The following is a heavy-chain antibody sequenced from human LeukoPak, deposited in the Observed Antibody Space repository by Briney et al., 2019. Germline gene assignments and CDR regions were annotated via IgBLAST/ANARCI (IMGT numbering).Heavy chain of an antibody. Sequence: SETLSLTCTVSGGSISSYYWTWIRQPPGKGLEWIGYIYYSGTINYNPSLKSRVTISVDTSKNQFSLKLSSVTAADTAVYYCARGTWSSSIDYWGQGTLVTVSS. CDR1: GGSISSYY. CDR3: ARGTWSSSIDY. D-gene: IGHD6-6*01. V-gene: IGHV4-59*08. CDR2: IYYSGTI. J-gene: IGHJ4*02.